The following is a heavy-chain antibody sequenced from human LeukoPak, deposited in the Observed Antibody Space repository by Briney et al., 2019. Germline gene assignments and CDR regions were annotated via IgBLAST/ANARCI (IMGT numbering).Heavy chain of an antibody. CDR3: ARRSPKARGVASFDY. CDR1: GGSISSYY. V-gene: IGHV4-59*08. Sequence: SETLSLTCTVSGGSISSYYWSWIRQPPGKGLEWIGYIYYSGSTNYNPSLKSRVTISVDTSKNQFSLKLSSVTAADTAVYYCARRSPKARGVASFDYWGQGTLVTVSS. D-gene: IGHD2-21*01. J-gene: IGHJ4*02. CDR2: IYYSGST.